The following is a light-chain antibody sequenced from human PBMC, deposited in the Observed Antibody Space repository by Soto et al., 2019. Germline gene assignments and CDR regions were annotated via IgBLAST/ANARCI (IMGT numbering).Light chain of an antibody. Sequence: DIQMTQSPSTLSASVGDRVTITCRASQSISSWLAWYQQKPGKAPKLLIYDASNLDSGVPSRFSGSGSGTKFTLTISSLQPDDFATYYCQQYNNYSWTFGQGTKVDIK. CDR1: QSISSW. CDR2: DAS. J-gene: IGKJ1*01. V-gene: IGKV1-5*01. CDR3: QQYNNYSWT.